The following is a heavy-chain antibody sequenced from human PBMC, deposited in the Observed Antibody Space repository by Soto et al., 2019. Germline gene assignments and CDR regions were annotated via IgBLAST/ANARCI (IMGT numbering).Heavy chain of an antibody. D-gene: IGHD6-13*01. CDR1: GGTFSSYA. Sequence: SVKVSCKASGGTFSSYAISWVRQAPGQGLEWMGGIIPIFSTANYAQKFQGRVTITADESTSTAYMELSSLRSEDTAVYYCAREDGSSSRWFDPWGQGTLVTVSS. CDR2: IIPIFSTA. CDR3: AREDGSSSRWFDP. V-gene: IGHV1-69*13. J-gene: IGHJ5*02.